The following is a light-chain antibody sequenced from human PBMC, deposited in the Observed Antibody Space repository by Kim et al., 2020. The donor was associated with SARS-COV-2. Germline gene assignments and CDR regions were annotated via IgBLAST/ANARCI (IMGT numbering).Light chain of an antibody. J-gene: IGKJ1*01. CDR2: GAS. Sequence: EIVMTQSPATLSVSPGERATLSCRASQSVSNNLVWYQQKPGQAPRLLIYGASTRATGIPARFSGSGSGTEFTLTINSLQSEDFAVYYWQQYNNWPRTFGQGTKVDIK. V-gene: IGKV3-15*01. CDR1: QSVSNN. CDR3: QQYNNWPRT.